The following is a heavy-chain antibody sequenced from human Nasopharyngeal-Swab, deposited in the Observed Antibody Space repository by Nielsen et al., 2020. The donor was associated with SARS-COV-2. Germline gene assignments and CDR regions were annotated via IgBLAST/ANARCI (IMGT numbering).Heavy chain of an antibody. V-gene: IGHV4-59*01. D-gene: IGHD3-3*01. CDR3: ARANIPEITIFGVVRRTGMDV. CDR1: GGSISSYY. J-gene: IGHJ6*02. Sequence: SETLSLTCTASGGSISSYYWSWIRQPPGKGLEWIGHIYYRGSTNYNPSLKSRVTISVDTSKNQFSLKLSSVTAADTAVYYCARANIPEITIFGVVRRTGMDVWGQGTTVTVSS. CDR2: IYYRGST.